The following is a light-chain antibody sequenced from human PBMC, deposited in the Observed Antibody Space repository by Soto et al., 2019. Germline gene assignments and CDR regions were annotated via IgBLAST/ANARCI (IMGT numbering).Light chain of an antibody. CDR3: SSFTTSSTFV. Sequence: QSALAQSASVSGSPGQSITISCTGTSSDVGRYNYVSWFQQHPGKAPKLLIYDVSNWPSGVSDRFSGSKSGNTASLTISGLQAEDEADYYCSSFTTSSTFVFGTGTKLTVL. J-gene: IGLJ1*01. CDR1: SSDVGRYNY. CDR2: DVS. V-gene: IGLV2-14*01.